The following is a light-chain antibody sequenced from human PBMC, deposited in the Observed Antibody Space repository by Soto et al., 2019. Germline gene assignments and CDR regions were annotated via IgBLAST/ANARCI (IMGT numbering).Light chain of an antibody. CDR3: QQYNSWLWT. V-gene: IGKV3-20*01. CDR2: ATS. Sequence: TQSPGTLSLSPGERATLSCRAVQSVTSTYMAWYQQKPGQAPRLLIYATSFRATGIPDRFRGSGSGTDFTLTISSLEPEDSAVYYCQQYNSWLWTFGQGTKVDIK. J-gene: IGKJ1*01. CDR1: QSVTSTY.